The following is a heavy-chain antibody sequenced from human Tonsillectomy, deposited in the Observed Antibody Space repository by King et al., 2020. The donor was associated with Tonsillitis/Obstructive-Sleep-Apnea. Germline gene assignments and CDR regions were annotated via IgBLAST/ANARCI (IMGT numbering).Heavy chain of an antibody. CDR2: INHSGST. CDR3: AGGVPAAIHDYYYYYMDV. Sequence: VQLQQGGAGLLKPSETLSLTCAVYGGSFSGYYWSWIRQPPGKGLEWIGEINHSGSTNYNPSLKSRVTISVDTSKNQFSLKLSSVTAADPAVYYCAGGVPAAIHDYYYYYMDVWGKGTTVTVSS. CDR1: GGSFSGYY. D-gene: IGHD2-2*02. J-gene: IGHJ6*03. V-gene: IGHV4-34*01.